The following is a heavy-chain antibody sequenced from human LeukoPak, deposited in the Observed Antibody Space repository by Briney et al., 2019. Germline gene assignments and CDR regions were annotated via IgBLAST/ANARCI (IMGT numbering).Heavy chain of an antibody. Sequence: PSQTLSLTCTVSGGSISSYYWSWIRQPAGKGLERIGRIYTSGSTNYSPSLKSRVTMSVDTSKNQFSLKLSSVTAADTAVYFCARERGYYYDSSGYYFGWFDPWGQGTLVTVSS. D-gene: IGHD3-22*01. CDR2: IYTSGST. V-gene: IGHV4-4*07. CDR1: GGSISSYY. J-gene: IGHJ5*02. CDR3: ARERGYYYDSSGYYFGWFDP.